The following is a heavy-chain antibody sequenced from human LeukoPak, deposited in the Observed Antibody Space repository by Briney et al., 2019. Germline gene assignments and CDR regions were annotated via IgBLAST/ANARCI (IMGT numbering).Heavy chain of an antibody. Sequence: SQTLSLTCTVSGGSISSGSYYWRWLRQPAGKGLEWIGRIYTSGSTNYNPSLKSRVTISVDTSKNQFSLKLSSVTAGDTAVYYCAREEVYDFWSGYIDLFDYWGQGTLVTVSS. D-gene: IGHD3-3*01. J-gene: IGHJ4*02. CDR1: GGSISSGSYY. CDR3: AREEVYDFWSGYIDLFDY. CDR2: IYTSGST. V-gene: IGHV4-61*02.